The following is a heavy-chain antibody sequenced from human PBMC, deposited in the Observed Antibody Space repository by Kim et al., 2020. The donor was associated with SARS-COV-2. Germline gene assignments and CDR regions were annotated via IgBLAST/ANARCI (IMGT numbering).Heavy chain of an antibody. D-gene: IGHD2-2*01. Sequence: LSLTCAASGFTFNTYAMNWVRQAPGKGLEWVSIIGAGGGGTYYADSVKGRFTIFRDSSKDTLYLQMNSLRAEDTAVYYCAKGGIWDCTSSSCYAIVDYWGQGTLVTVSS. CDR3: AKGGIWDCTSSSCYAIVDY. CDR1: GFTFNTYA. J-gene: IGHJ4*02. V-gene: IGHV3-23*01. CDR2: IGAGGGGT.